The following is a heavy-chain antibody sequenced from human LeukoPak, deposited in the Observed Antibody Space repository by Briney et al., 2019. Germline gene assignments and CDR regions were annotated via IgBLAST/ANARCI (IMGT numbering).Heavy chain of an antibody. CDR1: GFTFDDYG. CDR3: AKSGRYDILTGYSYFDY. CDR2: INWNGGST. V-gene: IGHV3-20*04. J-gene: IGHJ4*02. D-gene: IGHD3-9*01. Sequence: PGGSLRLSCAASGFTFDDYGMSWVRQAPGKGLEWVSGINWNGGSTGYADSVKGRFTISRDNAKNSLYLQMNSLRAEDMALYYCAKSGRYDILTGYSYFDYWGQGTLVTVSS.